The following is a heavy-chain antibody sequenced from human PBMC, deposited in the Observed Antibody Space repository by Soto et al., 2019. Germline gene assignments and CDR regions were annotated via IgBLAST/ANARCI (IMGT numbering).Heavy chain of an antibody. CDR1: GYNFTNYL. J-gene: IGHJ6*02. CDR2: IDPSDSYT. V-gene: IGHV5-10-1*01. Sequence: GESLKISCKGSGYNFTNYLIIWVRQMPGKGLEWMGRIDPSDSYTKYSPSLQGHVTISADKSIGTAYLQWSRLKASDTDMYYCATFSDVWGQGTTVTVSS. CDR3: ATFSDV.